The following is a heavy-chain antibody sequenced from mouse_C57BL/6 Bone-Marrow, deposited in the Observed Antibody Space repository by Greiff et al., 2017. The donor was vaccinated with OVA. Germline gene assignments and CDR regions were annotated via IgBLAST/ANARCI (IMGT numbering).Heavy chain of an antibody. CDR2: IYPSDSET. V-gene: IGHV1-61*01. D-gene: IGHD2-4*01. Sequence: QVHVKQPGAELVRPGSSVKLSCKASGYTFTSYWMDWVKQRPGQGLEWIGNIYPSDSETHYNQKFKDKATLTVDKSSSTAYMQLSSLTSEDSAVSYGARGGHYDYGRGTGFAYWGQGTLVTVYA. J-gene: IGHJ3*01. CDR3: ARGGHYDYGRGTGFAY. CDR1: GYTFTSYW.